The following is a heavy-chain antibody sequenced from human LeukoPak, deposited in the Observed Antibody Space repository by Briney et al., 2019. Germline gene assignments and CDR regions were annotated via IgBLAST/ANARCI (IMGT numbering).Heavy chain of an antibody. CDR3: ARQVGYCSSTSCYHFDY. Sequence: SETLSLTCTVSGGSISSYYWSWIRQPAGKGLEWIGYIYYSGSTNYNPSLKSRVTISVDTSKNQFSLKLSSVTAADTAVYYCARQVGYCSSTSCYHFDYWGQGTLVTVSS. CDR1: GGSISSYY. J-gene: IGHJ4*02. V-gene: IGHV4-59*08. D-gene: IGHD2-2*01. CDR2: IYYSGST.